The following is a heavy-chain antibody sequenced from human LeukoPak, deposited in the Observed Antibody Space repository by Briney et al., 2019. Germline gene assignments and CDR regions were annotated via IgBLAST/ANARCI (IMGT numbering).Heavy chain of an antibody. Sequence: SETLSLTCTVSGGSITSSSYYWGWIRQPPGKGLEWIGNVYYSGSTYYNPSLKSRVTISGDTSKNQFSLKLSSVTAADAAVYYCATVDNQNYFSYWGQGTLVTVSS. CDR3: ATVDNQNYFSY. CDR1: GGSITSSSYY. D-gene: IGHD6-19*01. CDR2: VYYSGST. J-gene: IGHJ4*02. V-gene: IGHV4-39*01.